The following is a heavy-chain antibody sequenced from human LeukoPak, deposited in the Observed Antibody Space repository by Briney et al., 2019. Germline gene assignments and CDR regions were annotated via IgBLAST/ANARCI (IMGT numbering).Heavy chain of an antibody. D-gene: IGHD3-10*01. V-gene: IGHV4-38-2*02. J-gene: IGHJ4*02. Sequence: SETLSLTCTVSGYSISSGYYWGWIRQPPGKGLEWIGSIYHSGSTNYNPSLKSRVTISVDTSKNQFSLKLSSVTAADTAVYYCAGSSGSHPSQFDYWGQGTLVTVSS. CDR1: GYSISSGYY. CDR3: AGSSGSHPSQFDY. CDR2: IYHSGST.